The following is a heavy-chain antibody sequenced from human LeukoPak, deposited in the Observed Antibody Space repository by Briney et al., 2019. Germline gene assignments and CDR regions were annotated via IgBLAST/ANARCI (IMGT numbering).Heavy chain of an antibody. D-gene: IGHD1-26*01. CDR1: GFNFSSYA. CDR3: AKSRGESRGASNY. Sequence: GGSLRLSCAASGFNFSSYAMNWVRQAPGKGLEWVSFISGSGDTTYYADSVKGRFTISRDSSKNTLYLQMNSLRAEDTAVYYCAKSRGESRGASNYWGQGTLATVSS. CDR2: ISGSGDTT. J-gene: IGHJ4*02. V-gene: IGHV3-23*01.